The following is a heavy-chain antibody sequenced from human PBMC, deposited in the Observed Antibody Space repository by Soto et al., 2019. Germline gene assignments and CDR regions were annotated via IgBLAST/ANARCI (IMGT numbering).Heavy chain of an antibody. D-gene: IGHD1-7*01. Sequence: SETLSLTCTVSGGSISSGGYYWSWIRQHPGKGLEWIGYIYYSGSTYYNPSLKSRVTISVDTSKNQFSLKLSSVTAADTAVYYCARTGTNRTLDYWGQGTLVTVSS. CDR2: IYYSGST. CDR1: GGSISSGGYY. V-gene: IGHV4-31*03. CDR3: ARTGTNRTLDY. J-gene: IGHJ4*02.